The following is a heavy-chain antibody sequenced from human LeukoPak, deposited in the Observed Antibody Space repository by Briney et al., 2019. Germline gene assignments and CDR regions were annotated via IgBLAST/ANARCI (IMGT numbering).Heavy chain of an antibody. Sequence: GGSLRLSCAASGFSLSNYWIRCARQAPGKGLEWVAYIKLDGSEKHYMNSVKGRFTISRDNAKNSLNLQMNSLRAEDTAVYYCARGPMNYYDSSGYFIQGYYYGMDVWGQGTTVTVSS. V-gene: IGHV3-7*03. CDR3: ARGPMNYYDSSGYFIQGYYYGMDV. J-gene: IGHJ6*02. CDR1: GFSLSNYW. CDR2: IKLDGSEK. D-gene: IGHD3-22*01.